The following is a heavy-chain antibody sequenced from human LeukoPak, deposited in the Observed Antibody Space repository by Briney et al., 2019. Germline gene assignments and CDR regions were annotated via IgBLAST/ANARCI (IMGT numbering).Heavy chain of an antibody. CDR1: GYTFTSYW. J-gene: IGHJ4*02. CDR3: ARLRSSSLPPRH. D-gene: IGHD6-6*01. Sequence: KVSCKASGYTFTSYWIAWVRQMPGKGLGWMGIIYPGDSDTRYSPSSQGQVTISADKSISTAYLQWSSLKASDTAMYYCARLRSSSLPPRHWGQGTLVTVSS. CDR2: IYPGDSDT. V-gene: IGHV5-51*01.